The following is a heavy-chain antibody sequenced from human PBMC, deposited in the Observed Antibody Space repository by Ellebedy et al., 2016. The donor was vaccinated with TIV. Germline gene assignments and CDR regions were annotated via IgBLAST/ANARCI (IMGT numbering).Heavy chain of an antibody. D-gene: IGHD3-3*01. CDR2: INHSGST. CDR3: ARGSYDFWTDAFDI. CDR1: GGSFSGYY. Sequence: SETLSLXXAVYGGSFSGYYWSWIRQPPGKGLEWIGEINHSGSTNYNPSLKSRVTISVDTSKNQFSLKLSSVTAADTAVYYCARGSYDFWTDAFDIWGQGTMVTVSS. J-gene: IGHJ3*02. V-gene: IGHV4-34*01.